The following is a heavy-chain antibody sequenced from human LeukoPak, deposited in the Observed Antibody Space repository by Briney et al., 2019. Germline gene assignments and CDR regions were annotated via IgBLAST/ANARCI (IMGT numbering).Heavy chain of an antibody. D-gene: IGHD1-26*01. V-gene: IGHV4-61*08. J-gene: IGHJ4*02. Sequence: SETLSLTCAVSGGSISSGGYSWSWIRQPPGKGLEWIGYIYYSGSTNYNPSLKSRVTISVDTSKNQFSLKLSSVTAADTAVYYCARHSLDSGSFLLFDYWGQGTLVTVSS. CDR3: ARHSLDSGSFLLFDY. CDR2: IYYSGST. CDR1: GGSISSGGYS.